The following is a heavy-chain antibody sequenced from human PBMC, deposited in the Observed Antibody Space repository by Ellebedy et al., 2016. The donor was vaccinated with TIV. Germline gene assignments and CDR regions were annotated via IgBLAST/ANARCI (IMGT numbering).Heavy chain of an antibody. J-gene: IGHJ6*03. CDR1: GFTFSSYA. CDR3: AKYTSWTYDFWSGYSEGYYYYMDV. D-gene: IGHD3-3*01. V-gene: IGHV3-23*01. CDR2: ISGSGGST. Sequence: GESLKISXAASGFTFSSYAMSWVRQAPGKGLEWVSAISGSGGSTYYADSVKGRFTISRDNSKNTLYLQMNSLRAEDTAVYYCAKYTSWTYDFWSGYSEGYYYYMDVWGKGTTVTVSS.